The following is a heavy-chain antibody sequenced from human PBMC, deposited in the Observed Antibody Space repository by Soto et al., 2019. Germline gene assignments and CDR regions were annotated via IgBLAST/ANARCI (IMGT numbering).Heavy chain of an antibody. V-gene: IGHV4-59*08. Sequence: PSETMCLTCTVSGGSISSYYWSWIRQPPGKGLEWIGYIYYSGSTNYNPSLKSRVTISVDTSKNQFSLKLSSVTAADTAVYYCARRWGTTFDYWGQGTLVTVSS. CDR1: GGSISSYY. CDR2: IYYSGST. CDR3: ARRWGTTFDY. J-gene: IGHJ4*02. D-gene: IGHD3-16*01.